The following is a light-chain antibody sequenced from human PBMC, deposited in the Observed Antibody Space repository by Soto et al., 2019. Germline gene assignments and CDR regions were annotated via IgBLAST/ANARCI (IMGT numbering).Light chain of an antibody. CDR3: QQRDNWPWT. CDR2: DVS. CDR1: QSVRSN. Sequence: EIVLTQSPATLSLSPGERATLSCRASQSVRSNLAWYQHKPGQAPRLLIYDVSNRATGIPGRFSGSGFGTDFTLTISNVEPEDFAVYYCQQRDNWPWTFCQGAKVEIK. J-gene: IGKJ1*01. V-gene: IGKV3-11*01.